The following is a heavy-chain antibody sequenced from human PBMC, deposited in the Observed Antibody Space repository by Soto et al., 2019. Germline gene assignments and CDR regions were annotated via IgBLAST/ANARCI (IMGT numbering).Heavy chain of an antibody. CDR1: GFTFSSYA. CDR3: AKDLTPPTVLRFLEWLLFDY. CDR2: ISGSGGST. D-gene: IGHD3-3*01. Sequence: PGGSLRLSCAASGFTFSSYAMSWVRQAPGKGLAWVSAISGSGGSTYYADSVKGRFTISRDNSKNTLYLQMNSLRAEDTAVYYCAKDLTPPTVLRFLEWLLFDYWGQGTLVTSPQ. V-gene: IGHV3-23*01. J-gene: IGHJ4*02.